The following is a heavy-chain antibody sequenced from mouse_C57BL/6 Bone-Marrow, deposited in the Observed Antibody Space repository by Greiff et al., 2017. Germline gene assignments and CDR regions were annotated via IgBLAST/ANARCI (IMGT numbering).Heavy chain of an antibody. Sequence: EVMLVESGGGLVKPGGSLKLSCAASGFTFSSYAMSWVRQNPEKRLEWVATISDGGSYTYYPENVKGRFTISRDTAKNNLYLQMSHLKSEDTAMYYCARGLLPYAMDYWGQGTSVTVSS. CDR1: GFTFSSYA. J-gene: IGHJ4*01. V-gene: IGHV5-4*03. CDR2: ISDGGSYT. CDR3: ARGLLPYAMDY. D-gene: IGHD2-3*01.